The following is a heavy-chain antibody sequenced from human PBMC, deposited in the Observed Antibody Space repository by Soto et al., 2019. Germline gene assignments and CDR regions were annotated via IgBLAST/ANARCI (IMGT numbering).Heavy chain of an antibody. D-gene: IGHD2-15*01. CDR2: INHSGST. CDR1: GGSFSGYY. CDR3: ARDPYGSGFDY. Sequence: SETLSLTCAVYGGSFSGYYWSWIRQPPGKGLEWIGEINHSGSTNYNPSLKSRVTISVDTSKNQFSLKLSSVTAADTAVYYCARDPYGSGFDYWGQGTLVTVSS. V-gene: IGHV4-34*01. J-gene: IGHJ4*02.